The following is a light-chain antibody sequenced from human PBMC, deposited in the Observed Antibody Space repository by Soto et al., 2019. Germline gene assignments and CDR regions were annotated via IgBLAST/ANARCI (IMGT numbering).Light chain of an antibody. Sequence: SVLTQPPSASGSPGQSVAISCTGTSSDVGGYNYVSWYQQHPGKAPKLMIYEVNKRPSGVPDRFSGSKSGNTASLTVSGLQDEDEADYYRRSYTNSTTAYVFRSGTKVTV. CDR1: SSDVGGYNY. V-gene: IGLV2-8*01. CDR3: RSYTNSTTAYV. CDR2: EVN. J-gene: IGLJ1*01.